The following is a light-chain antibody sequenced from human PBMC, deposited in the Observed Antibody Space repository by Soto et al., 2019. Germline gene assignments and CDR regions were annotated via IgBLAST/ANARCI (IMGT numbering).Light chain of an antibody. CDR1: SSDVGGYNY. Sequence: QSALTQPPSASGSPGQSVTISCTGSSSDVGGYNYVSWYQQHPGKAPKLVIYEVRKRPSGVPDRFSGSKSGAERYLTISSLQSEDEADYYCQTWDTGSVVFGGGTKLTVL. CDR3: QTWDTGSVV. V-gene: IGLV2-8*01. CDR2: EVR. J-gene: IGLJ2*01.